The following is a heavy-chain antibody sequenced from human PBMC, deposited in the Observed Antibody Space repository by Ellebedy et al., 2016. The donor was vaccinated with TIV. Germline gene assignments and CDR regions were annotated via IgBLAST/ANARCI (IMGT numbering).Heavy chain of an antibody. V-gene: IGHV3-66*01. CDR3: ARIYRSYYLDY. CDR2: IYSGGGT. D-gene: IGHD4-11*01. J-gene: IGHJ4*02. Sequence: GGSLRLSCAASGFTSSSNYMTWVRQAPGKGLEWFSLIYSGGGTYYADPVKGRFTISRDNSKNTLYLQMNSLRVEDTAVYYCARIYRSYYLDYWGQGTLVTVSS. CDR1: GFTSSSNY.